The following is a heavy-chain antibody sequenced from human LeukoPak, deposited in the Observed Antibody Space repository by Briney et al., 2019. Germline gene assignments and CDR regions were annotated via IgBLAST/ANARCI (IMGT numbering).Heavy chain of an antibody. Sequence: GGSLRLSCAASGFTFSSYAMNWVRQAPGKGLEWVSAISDSGGYTYYADSVKGRFTISRDNSKNTPYLQMNSLRAEDTAVYYCAKRGYSYGQFDYWGQGTLVTVSS. CDR3: AKRGYSYGQFDY. D-gene: IGHD5-18*01. CDR2: ISDSGGYT. CDR1: GFTFSSYA. J-gene: IGHJ4*02. V-gene: IGHV3-23*01.